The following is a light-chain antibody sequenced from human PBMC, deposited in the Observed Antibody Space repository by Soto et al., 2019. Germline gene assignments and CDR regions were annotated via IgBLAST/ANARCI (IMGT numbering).Light chain of an antibody. Sequence: DIQMTQSPSTLSASVGDRVTITCRASQSISSWLAWYQQKPGKAPKLLIYDASSLESGVPSRFSGSGSGTEFTLTIRSLQPDDFATYYCQQYHSYSKWTFGQGTKVEIK. J-gene: IGKJ1*01. V-gene: IGKV1-5*01. CDR1: QSISSW. CDR3: QQYHSYSKWT. CDR2: DAS.